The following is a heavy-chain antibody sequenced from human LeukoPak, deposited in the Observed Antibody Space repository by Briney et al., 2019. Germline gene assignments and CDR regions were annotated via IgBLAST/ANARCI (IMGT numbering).Heavy chain of an antibody. CDR2: ISSSSSYI. CDR1: GFTFSSYS. CDR3: ARDPDSSDHAQGDIPLRPQGNVNY. D-gene: IGHD6-19*01. J-gene: IGHJ4*02. V-gene: IGHV3-21*01. Sequence: GGSLRLSCAASGFTFSSYSMNWVRQAPGKGREWVSSISSSSSYIYYADSVKGRFTISRDNAKNSLYLQMNSLRAEDTAVYYCARDPDSSDHAQGDIPLRPQGNVNYWGQGTLVTVSS.